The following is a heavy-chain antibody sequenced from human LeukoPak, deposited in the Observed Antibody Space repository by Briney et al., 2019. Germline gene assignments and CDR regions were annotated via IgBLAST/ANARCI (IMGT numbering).Heavy chain of an antibody. CDR2: IYHSGST. J-gene: IGHJ5*02. CDR1: GGSISSGGYY. V-gene: IGHV4-30-2*01. Sequence: SETLSLTCTVSGGSISSGGYYWSWIRQPPGTGLEWIGYIYHSGSTYYNPSLKSRVTISVDRSKNQFSLKLSSVTAADTAVYYCARGEYSSSSEWFDPWGQGTLVTVSS. CDR3: ARGEYSSSSEWFDP. D-gene: IGHD6-6*01.